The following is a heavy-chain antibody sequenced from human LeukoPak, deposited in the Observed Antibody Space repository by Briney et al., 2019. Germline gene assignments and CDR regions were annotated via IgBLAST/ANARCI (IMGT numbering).Heavy chain of an antibody. Sequence: SQTLSLTGTVSGGSISSGDYYWSWIRQPPGKGLEWIGYIYYSGSTYYNPSLKSRVTISVDTSKNQFSLKLSSVTAADTAVYYCARARDSSGWTDYWGPGTLVTVSS. CDR1: GGSISSGDYY. D-gene: IGHD6-19*01. V-gene: IGHV4-30-4*08. CDR3: ARARDSSGWTDY. J-gene: IGHJ4*02. CDR2: IYYSGST.